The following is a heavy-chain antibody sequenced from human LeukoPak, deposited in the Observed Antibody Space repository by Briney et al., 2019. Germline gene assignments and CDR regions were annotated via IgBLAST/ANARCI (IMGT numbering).Heavy chain of an antibody. V-gene: IGHV4-39*01. CDR1: GGSISSGSYY. CDR3: ARLGLGATTGTDY. J-gene: IGHJ4*02. Sequence: SETLSLTCSVSGGSISSGSYYWGWIRQPPGKGLEWIGSIYYRGNTYYNPSLKSQVTLSVDTSKNQFSLNLNSVTAADTAVYYCARLGLGATTGTDYWGQGTLVTVSS. D-gene: IGHD1-1*01. CDR2: IYYRGNT.